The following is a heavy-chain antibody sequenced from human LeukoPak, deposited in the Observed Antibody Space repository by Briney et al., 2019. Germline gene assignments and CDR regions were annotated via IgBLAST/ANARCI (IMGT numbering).Heavy chain of an antibody. CDR3: ARSKSSYLDY. CDR2: INHSGST. D-gene: IGHD2-2*01. V-gene: IGHV4-34*01. CDR1: GGSFSGYY. J-gene: IGHJ4*02. Sequence: PSETLSLTCAVYGGSFSGYYRSWIRQPPGKGLEWIGEINHSGSTNYNPSLKSRVTISVDTSKNQFSLKLSSVTAADTAVYYCARSKSSYLDYWGQGTLVTVSS.